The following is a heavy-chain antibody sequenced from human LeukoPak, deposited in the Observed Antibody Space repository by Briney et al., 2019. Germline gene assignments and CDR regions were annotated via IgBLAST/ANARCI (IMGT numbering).Heavy chain of an antibody. CDR1: GFTFSSYG. CDR3: AKDCGAGTSCSGN. D-gene: IGHD2-2*01. J-gene: IGHJ4*02. CDR2: ISYDGSSK. Sequence: GGSLRLSCAASGFTFSSYGMHWVRQAPGKGLEWVGAISYDGSSKSYADSVKGRFTISRDNSKNTLYLQMNSLRAEDTAVYYCAKDCGAGTSCSGNWGQGTLVTVSS. V-gene: IGHV3-30*18.